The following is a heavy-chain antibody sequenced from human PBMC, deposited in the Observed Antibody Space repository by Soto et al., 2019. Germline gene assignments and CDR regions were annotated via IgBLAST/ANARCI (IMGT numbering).Heavy chain of an antibody. CDR1: GFTFSSYG. CDR2: ISGGGGST. D-gene: IGHD4-17*01. CDR3: AKSLTTVTTPSSKTFDH. J-gene: IGHJ4*01. V-gene: IGHV3-23*01. Sequence: GGSLRLSCAASGFTFSSYGMHWVRQAPGKGLEWVSAISGGGGSTPYADSVKGRFTISRDNSNNTLYLQMNSLRAEDTAVYYCAKSLTTVTTPSSKTFDHWGRGTLVTVSS.